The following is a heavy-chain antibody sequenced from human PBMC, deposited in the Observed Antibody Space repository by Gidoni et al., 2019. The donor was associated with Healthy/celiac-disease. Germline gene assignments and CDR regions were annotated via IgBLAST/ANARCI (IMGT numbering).Heavy chain of an antibody. V-gene: IGHV3-33*01. CDR1: SSYG. D-gene: IGHD3-22*01. J-gene: IGHJ6*02. CDR2: IWYDGSNK. CDR3: ARVGGSSGYLVLHGMDV. Sequence: SSYGMHWVRQAPGKGLEWVAVIWYDGSNKYYADSVKGRFTISRDNSKNTLYLQMNSLRAEDTAVYYCARVGGSSGYLVLHGMDVWGQGTTVTVSS.